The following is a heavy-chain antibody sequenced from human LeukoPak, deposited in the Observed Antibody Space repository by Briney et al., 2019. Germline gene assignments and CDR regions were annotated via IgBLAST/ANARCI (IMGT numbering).Heavy chain of an antibody. CDR1: GYTFTSYD. D-gene: IGHD6-19*01. Sequence: GASVKVSCKASGYTFTSYDINWVRQATGQGLEWMGWMNPNSGNTGYAQKFQGRVTMTRDTSISTAYMELSSLGSEDTAVYYCARGLRYSSGWLFDYWGQGTLVTVSS. J-gene: IGHJ4*02. CDR3: ARGLRYSSGWLFDY. CDR2: MNPNSGNT. V-gene: IGHV1-8*01.